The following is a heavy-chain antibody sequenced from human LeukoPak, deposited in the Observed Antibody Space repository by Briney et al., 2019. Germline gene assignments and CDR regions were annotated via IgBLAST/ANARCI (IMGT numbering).Heavy chain of an antibody. J-gene: IGHJ4*02. CDR2: INWNGGST. CDR1: GFTFDDYG. Sequence: PGGSLRLSCAASGFTFDDYGMSWVRQAPGKGLEWVSGINWNGGSTGYADSVKGRFTISRDNAKNSLYLQMNSLRVEDTAFYYCARDKGYDFWSHYPLDYWGQGTLVTVSS. D-gene: IGHD3-3*01. V-gene: IGHV3-20*04. CDR3: ARDKGYDFWSHYPLDY.